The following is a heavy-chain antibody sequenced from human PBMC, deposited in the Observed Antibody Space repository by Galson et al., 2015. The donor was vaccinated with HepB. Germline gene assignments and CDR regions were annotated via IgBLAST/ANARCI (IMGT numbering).Heavy chain of an antibody. CDR1: GYSFTSYW. V-gene: IGHV5-51*01. J-gene: IGHJ3*02. D-gene: IGHD3-22*01. CDR2: IYPGDSDT. Sequence: QSGAEVKKPGESLKISCKGSGYSFTSYWIGWVRQMPGKGLEWMGIIYPGDSDTRYSSSFQGQVTISADKSISTAYLQWSSLKASDTAMYYCARHYYYDSSGYLDDAFDIWGQGTMVTVSS. CDR3: ARHYYYDSSGYLDDAFDI.